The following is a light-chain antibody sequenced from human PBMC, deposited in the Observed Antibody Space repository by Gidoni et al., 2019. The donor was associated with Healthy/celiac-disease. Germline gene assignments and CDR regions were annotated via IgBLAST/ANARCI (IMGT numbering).Light chain of an antibody. CDR1: SSDVGGYNY. J-gene: IGLJ1*01. Sequence: QSALTQPVSVSGSPGQSITISCTGTSSDVGGYNYVSWYPQHPDKAPKLMIYEVSNRPSGVSTRFSGSKSGNTASLTISGLQAEDEADYYCSSYTSSSTLDVFGTGTKVTVL. CDR3: SSYTSSSTLDV. CDR2: EVS. V-gene: IGLV2-14*01.